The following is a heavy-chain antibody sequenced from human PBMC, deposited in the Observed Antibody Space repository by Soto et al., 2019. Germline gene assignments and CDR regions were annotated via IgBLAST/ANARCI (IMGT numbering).Heavy chain of an antibody. CDR1: GYTFTSYA. D-gene: IGHD5-12*01. J-gene: IGHJ6*02. CDR3: ARDPIVATTYYYYGMDV. Sequence: QVQLVQSGAEVKKPGASVKVSCKASGYTFTSYAMHWVRQAPGQRLEWMGWINAGNGNTKYSQKFQGRVTITRDTAARTAYMELSSLRSEDTAVYYCARDPIVATTYYYYGMDVWGQGTTVTVSS. CDR2: INAGNGNT. V-gene: IGHV1-3*01.